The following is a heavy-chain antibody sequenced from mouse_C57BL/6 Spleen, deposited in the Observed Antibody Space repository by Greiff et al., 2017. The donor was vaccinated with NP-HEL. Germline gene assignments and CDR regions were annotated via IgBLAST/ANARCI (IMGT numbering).Heavy chain of an antibody. CDR3: ARGLRRGGFAY. V-gene: IGHV3-1*01. CDR2: ISYSGST. Sequence: EVKLEESGPGMVKPSQSLSLTCTVTGYSITSGYDWHWIRHFPGNKLEWMGYISYSGSTNYNPSLKSRISITHDTSKNHFFLKLNSVTTEDTATYYCARGLRRGGFAYWGQGTLVTVSA. CDR1: GYSITSGYD. J-gene: IGHJ3*01. D-gene: IGHD2-4*01.